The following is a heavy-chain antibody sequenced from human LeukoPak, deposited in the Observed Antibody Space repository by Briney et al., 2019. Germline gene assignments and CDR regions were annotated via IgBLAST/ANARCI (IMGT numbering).Heavy chain of an antibody. Sequence: GGSLRLSCAASGFTVSSNYMSWVRQAPGKGLEWVSAISGSGGSTYYADSVKGRFTISRDNSKNTLYLQMNSLRAEDTAVYYCAIQGPRLTGDYPDYWGQGTLVTVSS. V-gene: IGHV3-23*01. D-gene: IGHD3-22*01. J-gene: IGHJ4*02. CDR2: ISGSGGST. CDR3: AIQGPRLTGDYPDY. CDR1: GFTVSSNY.